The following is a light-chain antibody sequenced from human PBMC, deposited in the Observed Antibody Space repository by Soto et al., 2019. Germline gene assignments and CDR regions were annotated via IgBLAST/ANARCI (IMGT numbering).Light chain of an antibody. CDR1: SSDVGGYNY. CDR2: EVS. CDR3: SSYTSGGYV. V-gene: IGLV2-14*01. J-gene: IGLJ1*01. Sequence: QSALTQPASVSGSPGQSITISSTGTSSDVGGYNYVSWFQQHPGKAPKLMIYEVSNRPSGVSNRFSGSKSGNTASLTISGLQAEDEADYYCSSYTSGGYVFGTGTTVTVL.